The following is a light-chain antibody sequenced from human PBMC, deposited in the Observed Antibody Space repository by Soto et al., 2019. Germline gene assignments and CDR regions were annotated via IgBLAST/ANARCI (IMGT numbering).Light chain of an antibody. CDR1: QSVSSD. Sequence: EIQMTQAPATLSVSPGPRATLSCRASQSVSSDLAWYHQKPGQAPRLLIYGASTRATGIPARFSGSGSGTDFTLTISSLESEDFAVYYCQQYNNWPRTFGQGTKVDIK. CDR3: QQYNNWPRT. J-gene: IGKJ1*01. CDR2: GAS. V-gene: IGKV3-15*01.